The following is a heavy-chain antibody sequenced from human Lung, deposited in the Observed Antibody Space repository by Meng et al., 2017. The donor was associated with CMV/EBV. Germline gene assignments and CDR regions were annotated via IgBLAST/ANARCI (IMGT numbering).Heavy chain of an antibody. CDR1: GFTFSSYE. D-gene: IGHD1-7*01. Sequence: SCAASGFTFSSYEMNWVRQAPGKGLEWVSYITSSGSTIYYADSVKGRFTISRDNAKNSLYLQMNSLRAEDTAVYYCARVLVTYNWNYFQEEDYFAYWGQGKXVTCCS. V-gene: IGHV3-48*03. CDR2: ITSSGSTI. J-gene: IGHJ4*02. CDR3: ARVLVTYNWNYFQEEDYFAY.